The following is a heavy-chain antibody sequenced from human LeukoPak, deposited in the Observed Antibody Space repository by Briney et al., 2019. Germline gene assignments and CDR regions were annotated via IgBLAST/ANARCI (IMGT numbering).Heavy chain of an antibody. J-gene: IGHJ6*02. CDR2: ISSSSYI. Sequence: GGSLRLSCAASGFTFSSYSMNWVRQAPGKGLEWVSSISSSSYIYYADSVKGRFTISRDNAKNSLYLQMNSLRAEDTAVYYCARDSAAAGNQGMDVWGQGTTVTVSS. V-gene: IGHV3-21*01. CDR1: GFTFSSYS. D-gene: IGHD6-13*01. CDR3: ARDSAAAGNQGMDV.